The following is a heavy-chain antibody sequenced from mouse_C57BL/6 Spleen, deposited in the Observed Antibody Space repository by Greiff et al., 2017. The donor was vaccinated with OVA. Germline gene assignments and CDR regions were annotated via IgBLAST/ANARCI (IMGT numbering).Heavy chain of an antibody. CDR3: AREGGYFDV. J-gene: IGHJ1*03. CDR2: ISSGSSTI. CDR1: GFTFSDYG. Sequence: EVKLVESGGGLVKPGGSLKLSCAASGFTFSDYGMHWVRQAPEKGLEWVAYISSGSSTIYYADTVKGRFTISRDNAKNTLFLQMTSRRSEDTAMYYCAREGGYFDVWGTGTTVTVSS. V-gene: IGHV5-17*01.